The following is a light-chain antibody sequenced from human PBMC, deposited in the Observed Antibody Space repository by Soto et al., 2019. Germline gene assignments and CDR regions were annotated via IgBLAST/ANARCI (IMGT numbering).Light chain of an antibody. V-gene: IGKV3-20*01. CDR2: DAS. CDR3: QQYGSSPRLT. Sequence: PGERATLSCRASQSVTSSYLAWYQLRPGQAPRLLIYDASSRATGIPARFSGSGSGTDFTLTISRLEPEDFAVYYCQQYGSSPRLTFGGGTKVEIK. CDR1: QSVTSSY. J-gene: IGKJ4*01.